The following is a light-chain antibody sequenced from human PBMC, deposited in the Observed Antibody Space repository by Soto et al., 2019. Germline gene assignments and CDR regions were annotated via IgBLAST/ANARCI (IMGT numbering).Light chain of an antibody. CDR1: QSVSRF. Sequence: EIVLTQFPVTLSLSPGERATLSCRASQSVSRFLAWYQHKPGQAPRLLIYDASNRSTGIPARFSGSGSGTDFTLTISSLEPEDFAVYYCQQRSNWPPTFGQGTKVGIK. CDR2: DAS. CDR3: QQRSNWPPT. J-gene: IGKJ1*01. V-gene: IGKV3-11*01.